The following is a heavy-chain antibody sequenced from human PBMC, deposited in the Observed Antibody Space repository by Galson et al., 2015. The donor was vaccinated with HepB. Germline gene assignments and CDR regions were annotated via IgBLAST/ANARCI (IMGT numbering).Heavy chain of an antibody. CDR3: AKDVGWQPEYYYMDV. CDR1: GFTFDDYA. D-gene: IGHD1-26*01. Sequence: SLRLSCAASGFTFDDYAMHWVRQAPGKGLEWVSGISWNSGSIGYADSVKGRFTISRDNAKNSLYLQMNSLRAEDTALYYCAKDVGWQPEYYYMDVWGKGTTVTVSS. J-gene: IGHJ6*03. CDR2: ISWNSGSI. V-gene: IGHV3-9*01.